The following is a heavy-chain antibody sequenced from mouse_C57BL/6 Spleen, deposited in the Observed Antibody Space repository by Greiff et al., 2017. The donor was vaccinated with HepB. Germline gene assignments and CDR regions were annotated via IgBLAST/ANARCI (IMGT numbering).Heavy chain of an antibody. V-gene: IGHV1-26*01. Sequence: EVQLQQSGPELVKPGASVKISCKASGYTFTDYYMNWVKQSHGKSLEWIGDINPNNGGTSYNQKFKGKATLTVDKSSSTAYMELRSLTSEDSAVYYCAPYDYDETVGYFDVWGTGTTVTVSS. J-gene: IGHJ1*03. CDR2: INPNNGGT. D-gene: IGHD2-4*01. CDR1: GYTFTDYY. CDR3: APYDYDETVGYFDV.